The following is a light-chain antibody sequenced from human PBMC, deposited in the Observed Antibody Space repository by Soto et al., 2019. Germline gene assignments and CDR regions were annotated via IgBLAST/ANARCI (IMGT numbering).Light chain of an antibody. CDR2: GAS. Sequence: EIVMTQSPATLSVSPGERATLSCRASQSVSSNLAWYQQKPGQAPRLLIYGASTRATGIPTRFSGSGSGTEFTLPIGSLQPDDFAVYFCQHYHNWPPWTFGQGTKVEIK. V-gene: IGKV3-15*01. J-gene: IGKJ1*01. CDR3: QHYHNWPPWT. CDR1: QSVSSN.